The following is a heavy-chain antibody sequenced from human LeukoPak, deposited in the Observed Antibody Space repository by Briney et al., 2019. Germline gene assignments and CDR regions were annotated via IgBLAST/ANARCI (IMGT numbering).Heavy chain of an antibody. CDR1: GYTFTGYY. CDR2: INPNRGGT. J-gene: IGHJ4*02. CDR3: ARGIVGATTGVDY. V-gene: IGHV1-2*02. D-gene: IGHD1-26*01. Sequence: ASVKVSCKASGYTFTGYYLHWVRQAPGQGLEWMGWINPNRGGTNYAQKFQGRVTITRNTSISTAYMELSSLRSEDTAVYYCARGIVGATTGVDYWGQGTLVTVSS.